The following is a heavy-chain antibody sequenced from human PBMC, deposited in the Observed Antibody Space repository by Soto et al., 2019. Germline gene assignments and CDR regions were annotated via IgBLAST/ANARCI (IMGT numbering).Heavy chain of an antibody. V-gene: IGHV4-39*01. J-gene: IGHJ4*02. CDR1: GGAISGRSNY. Sequence: NPSETLSLTCAVSGGAISGRSNYWGWIRQPPGKGLEYIGSIYSGGSTYYNPSLKSRVTLSVDATQNQFSLRLTSVTAADTAVYYCARRHSATWLFDYWGLGTLVTVSS. CDR3: ARRHSATWLFDY. D-gene: IGHD3-9*01. CDR2: IYSGGST.